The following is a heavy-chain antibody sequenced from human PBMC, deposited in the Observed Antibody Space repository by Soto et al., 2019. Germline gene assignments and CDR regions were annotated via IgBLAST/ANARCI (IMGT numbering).Heavy chain of an antibody. D-gene: IGHD2-2*01. CDR3: ARTCISPSCFDRHGADS. J-gene: IGHJ4*02. Sequence: QVQLVQSGTEVKKPGASVKVSCKASGCTFTSYDINWVRQATGQGLEWMGWMNPNSGNTGYAQKFQGRVTMTRNTSISTAYMELSSLRSEDTAVYYCARTCISPSCFDRHGADSWGQGTLVTVSS. V-gene: IGHV1-8*01. CDR2: MNPNSGNT. CDR1: GCTFTSYD.